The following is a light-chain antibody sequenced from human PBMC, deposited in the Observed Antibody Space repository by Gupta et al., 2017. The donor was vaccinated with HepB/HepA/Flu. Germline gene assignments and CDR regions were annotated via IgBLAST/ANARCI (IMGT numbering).Light chain of an antibody. CDR1: QSISSY. CDR2: AAS. V-gene: IGKV1-39*01. Sequence: DIQMTQSPSSLSASVGDRVTITCRASQSISSYLNWYQQKPGKAPKLLIYAASSLQSGVQSRFSGSGSGTDFTLTISSLQPEDFATYYCQQSYSTPRFTFGPGTKVDIK. CDR3: QQSYSTPRFT. J-gene: IGKJ3*01.